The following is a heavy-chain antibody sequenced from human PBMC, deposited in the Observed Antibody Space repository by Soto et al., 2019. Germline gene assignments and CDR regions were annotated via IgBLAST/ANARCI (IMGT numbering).Heavy chain of an antibody. Sequence: SETLSLTCTVSSGSIRGYYWGWIRQSPGKGLEWIGYIYYTGTTKYNPSLKSRVTISVDSSKSQFSLKLDSVTAADTAVYYCARLGGYYQAFDSWGQGTLVT. CDR3: ARLGGYYQAFDS. D-gene: IGHD3-22*01. J-gene: IGHJ4*02. CDR1: SGSIRGYY. CDR2: IYYTGTT. V-gene: IGHV4-59*08.